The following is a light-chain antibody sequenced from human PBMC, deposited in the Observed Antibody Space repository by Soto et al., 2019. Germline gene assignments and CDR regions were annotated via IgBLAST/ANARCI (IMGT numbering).Light chain of an antibody. Sequence: QSALTQPASVSGSPGQSITISCTGTSSDVGDYNYVSWYQQHPGKAPKLLIYEVSNRPSGVSTRFSGSKSGNTASLTISGLQAEDEADYYCCSYTSSSAYVFGTGTKVTVL. J-gene: IGLJ1*01. CDR3: CSYTSSSAYV. CDR1: SSDVGDYNY. CDR2: EVS. V-gene: IGLV2-14*01.